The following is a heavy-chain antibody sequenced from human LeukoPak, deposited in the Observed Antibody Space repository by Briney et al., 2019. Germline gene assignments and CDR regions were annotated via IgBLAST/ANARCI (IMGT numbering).Heavy chain of an antibody. CDR1: GGSFSGYH. V-gene: IGHV4-34*01. J-gene: IGHJ4*02. Sequence: PSETLSLTCAVYGGSFSGYHWSWIRQSPGKGLEWIGEINHSGSTNYNPSLKSRVTISVDTSKNQFSLKLSSVTAADTAVYYCASTCSGGSCSYYFDYWGQGTLVTVPS. D-gene: IGHD2-15*01. CDR3: ASTCSGGSCSYYFDY. CDR2: INHSGST.